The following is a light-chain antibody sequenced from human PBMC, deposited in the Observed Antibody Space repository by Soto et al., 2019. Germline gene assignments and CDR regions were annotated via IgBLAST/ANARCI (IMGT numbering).Light chain of an antibody. CDR2: RNN. CDR1: NSNIGAGFD. V-gene: IGLV1-40*01. Sequence: QSVLTQPPSVSGAPGRRVTISCTGSNSNIGAGFDVHWYQQFPGTAPKLLIYRNNQRPSGVPDRFSGSKSGTSASLAITGLQAEDEADYYCQSFWVFGGGTKLTVL. J-gene: IGLJ2*01. CDR3: QSFWV.